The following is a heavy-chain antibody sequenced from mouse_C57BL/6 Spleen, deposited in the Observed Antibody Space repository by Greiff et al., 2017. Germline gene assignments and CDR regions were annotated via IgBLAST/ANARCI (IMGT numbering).Heavy chain of an antibody. CDR3: ARSGDYGYDGAMDY. CDR2: IYPGSGST. Sequence: QVHVKQSGAELVKPGASVKMSCKASGYTFTSYWITWVKQRPGQGLEWIGDIYPGSGSTNYNEKFKSKATLTVDTSSSTAYMQLSSLTSEDSAVYYCARSGDYGYDGAMDYWGQGTSVTVSS. J-gene: IGHJ4*01. V-gene: IGHV1-55*01. CDR1: GYTFTSYW. D-gene: IGHD2-2*01.